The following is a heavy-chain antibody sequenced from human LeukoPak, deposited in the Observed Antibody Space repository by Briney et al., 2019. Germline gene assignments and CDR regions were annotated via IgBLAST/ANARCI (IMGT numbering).Heavy chain of an antibody. J-gene: IGHJ4*02. D-gene: IGHD6-25*01. Sequence: GSSVKVSCKASGGTFSSYAISWVRQAPGQGLEWMGGIIPIFGTANYTQKFQGRVTITADESTSTAYMELSSLRSEDTAVYYCARGTRLGQYYFDYWGQGTLVTVSS. CDR1: GGTFSSYA. CDR3: ARGTRLGQYYFDY. V-gene: IGHV1-69*01. CDR2: IIPIFGTA.